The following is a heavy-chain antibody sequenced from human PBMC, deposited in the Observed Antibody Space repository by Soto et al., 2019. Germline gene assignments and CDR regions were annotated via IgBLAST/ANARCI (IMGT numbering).Heavy chain of an antibody. Sequence: GASVQVSCKASGYTFTSYGISWVRQAPGQGREWMGWISASNGNTNNAQKLQGRDTMTTDTSTSTAYMQLRGLRFRDTCVFYCARDFCYSGSCYWFAPWGKGTLVTFPS. J-gene: IGHJ5*02. V-gene: IGHV1-18*01. D-gene: IGHD2-15*01. CDR3: ARDFCYSGSCYWFAP. CDR2: ISASNGNT. CDR1: GYTFTSYG.